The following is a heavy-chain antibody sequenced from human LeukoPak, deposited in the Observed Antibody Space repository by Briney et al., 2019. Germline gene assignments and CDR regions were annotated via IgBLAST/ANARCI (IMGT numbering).Heavy chain of an antibody. Sequence: SETLSLTCTVSTGSITSSNYDWGWIRQPPGRGLEWIANIYYTGSTYYNTSPKTRATVSVDTPKNKFSRKVSSVTAADTAVYYCARINSSGLPPNYFYYWGQGTLVTVSS. CDR1: TGSITSSNYD. CDR3: ARINSSGLPPNYFYY. CDR2: IYYTGST. D-gene: IGHD6-19*01. J-gene: IGHJ4*02. V-gene: IGHV4-39*01.